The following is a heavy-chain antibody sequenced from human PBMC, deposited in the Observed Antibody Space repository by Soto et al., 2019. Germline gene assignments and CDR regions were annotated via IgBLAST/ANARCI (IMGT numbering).Heavy chain of an antibody. Sequence: QVQLVQSGAEVKKPGASVKVSCKASDYTFTSYGISWVRQAPGQGLEWMGWISANNGNTNYAQKLQGRVTMTTDTSTSTAYMELRSLRSDDTAVYYCARTSDFWSAYYQDAFDIWGQGTMVTVSS. CDR2: ISANNGNT. V-gene: IGHV1-18*01. D-gene: IGHD3-3*01. CDR3: ARTSDFWSAYYQDAFDI. CDR1: DYTFTSYG. J-gene: IGHJ3*02.